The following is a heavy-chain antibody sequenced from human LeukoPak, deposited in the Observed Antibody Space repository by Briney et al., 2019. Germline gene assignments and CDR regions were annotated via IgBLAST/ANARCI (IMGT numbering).Heavy chain of an antibody. Sequence: TGGSLRLSCAASGFTFSSYWVHWVRQAPGKGLVWVSRLNTGGSTKTYADSVKGRFTISRGNAKNTLYLQMNSLRAEDTAVYYCARAGPDYYDSSGYYWDSWGQGTLVTVSS. D-gene: IGHD3-22*01. V-gene: IGHV3-74*01. CDR2: LNTGGSTK. CDR1: GFTFSSYW. CDR3: ARAGPDYYDSSGYYWDS. J-gene: IGHJ4*02.